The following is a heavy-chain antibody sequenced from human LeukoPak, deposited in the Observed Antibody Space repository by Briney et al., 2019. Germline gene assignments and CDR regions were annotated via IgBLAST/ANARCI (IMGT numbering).Heavy chain of an antibody. Sequence: ASVKVSCKASGYTFTGYYMYWVRQAPGQGLEWMGWINPNSGGTNYAQKFQGRVTMTRDTSISTAYMELSRLRSDDTAVYYCARVRRDGYNSAFDYWGQGTLVTVSS. CDR2: INPNSGGT. J-gene: IGHJ4*02. V-gene: IGHV1-2*02. CDR1: GYTFTGYY. CDR3: ARVRRDGYNSAFDY. D-gene: IGHD5-24*01.